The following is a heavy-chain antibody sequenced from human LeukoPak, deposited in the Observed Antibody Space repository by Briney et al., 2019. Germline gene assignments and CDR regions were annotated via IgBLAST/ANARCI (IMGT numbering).Heavy chain of an antibody. J-gene: IGHJ6*03. CDR2: IIPIFGTA. Sequence: GASVKVSCKASGGTFSSYAISWVRQAPGQGLEWMGRIIPIFGTANYAQKFQGRVTITTDESTSTAYMELSSLRSEDTAVYYCAREPYSGYDPYYYYYNMDVWGKGTTVTVSS. CDR3: AREPYSGYDPYYYYYNMDV. V-gene: IGHV1-69*05. CDR1: GGTFSSYA. D-gene: IGHD5-12*01.